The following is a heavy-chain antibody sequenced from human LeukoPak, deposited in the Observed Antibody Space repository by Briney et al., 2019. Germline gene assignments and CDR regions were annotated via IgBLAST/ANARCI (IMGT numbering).Heavy chain of an antibody. CDR3: ATPGVTAILRHFDY. D-gene: IGHD2-21*02. CDR2: FDPEDGET. CDR1: GYTLTELS. Sequence: ASVKVSCKVSGYTLTELSMHWVRQAPGKGLEWMGGFDPEDGETIYAQKFQGRVTMTEDTSTDTAYMELSSLRSEDTAVYYCATPGVTAILRHFDYWGQGTLVTVSS. V-gene: IGHV1-24*01. J-gene: IGHJ4*02.